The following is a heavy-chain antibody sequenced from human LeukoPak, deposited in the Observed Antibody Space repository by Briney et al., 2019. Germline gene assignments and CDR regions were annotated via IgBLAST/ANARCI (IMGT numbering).Heavy chain of an antibody. V-gene: IGHV4-59*01. D-gene: IGHD2-8*02. J-gene: IGHJ4*02. Sequence: SETLSLTCTVSSGSISSYYWSGIRQPPGKGLEWIGYIYYSGSTRYDPSLKSRITISVDTSKNQFSLKLTSVTAADTAVYYCARAVLGEVSTFDYWGQGTLVTVSS. CDR2: IYYSGST. CDR1: SGSISSYY. CDR3: ARAVLGEVSTFDY.